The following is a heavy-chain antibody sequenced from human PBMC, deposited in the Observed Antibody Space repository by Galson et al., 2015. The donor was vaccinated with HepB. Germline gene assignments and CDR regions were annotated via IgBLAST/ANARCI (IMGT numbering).Heavy chain of an antibody. J-gene: IGHJ4*02. CDR2: MNPSTGNT. CDR1: GYTFTSYD. Sequence: SVKVSCKASGYTFTSYDINWVRQATGQGLEWVGSMNPSTGNTDYADNLQGRVTLTRDTSIMTAYMELSSLTSEDTATYYCSRGDHWGQGTLVTVSS. V-gene: IGHV1-8*01. CDR3: SRGDH.